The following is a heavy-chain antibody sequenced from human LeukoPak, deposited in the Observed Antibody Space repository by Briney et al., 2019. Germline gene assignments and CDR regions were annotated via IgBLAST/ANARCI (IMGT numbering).Heavy chain of an antibody. CDR1: GFTFSDYY. CDR3: ATGVRGYNSALDY. CDR2: ISSGSSYI. V-gene: IGHV3-11*06. J-gene: IGHJ4*02. Sequence: GGSLRLSCAASGFTFSDYYMSWIRQAPGKGLEWVSSISSGSSYIYYADSLKGRFTISRDNAKNSLYLQMNSLRAEDTAVYYCATGVRGYNSALDYWGQGTLVTVSP. D-gene: IGHD6-19*01.